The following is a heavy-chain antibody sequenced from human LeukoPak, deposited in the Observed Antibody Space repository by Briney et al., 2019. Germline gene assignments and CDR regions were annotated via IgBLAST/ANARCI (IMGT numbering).Heavy chain of an antibody. CDR3: ARDRRSSGWYSDYGMDV. CDR1: GGSISIYY. Sequence: PSETLSLTCTVSGGSISIYYWSWIRQPPGKGLEWIGYIYYSGSTNYNPSLKSRVTISVDTSKNQFSLKLSSVTAADTAVYYCARDRRSSGWYSDYGMDVWGQGTTVTVSS. J-gene: IGHJ6*02. CDR2: IYYSGST. V-gene: IGHV4-59*01. D-gene: IGHD6-19*01.